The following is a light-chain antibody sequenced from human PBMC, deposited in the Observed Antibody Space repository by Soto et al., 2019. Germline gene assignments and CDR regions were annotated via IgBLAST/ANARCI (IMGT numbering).Light chain of an antibody. V-gene: IGKV3-15*01. CDR2: GAS. CDR1: QSVSNN. CDR3: QQYNDWPPVT. Sequence: ETVMTQSPATLSVSPGERATLSCRASQSVSNNLAWYQQKPSQAPRLLIYGASTRATGIPARFSGSGSGTEFTLIISSLQSEDFAVYYCQQYNDWPPVTFGQGTRLEIK. J-gene: IGKJ5*01.